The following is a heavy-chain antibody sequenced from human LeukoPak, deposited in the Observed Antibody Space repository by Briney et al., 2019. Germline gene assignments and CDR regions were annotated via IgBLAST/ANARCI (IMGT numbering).Heavy chain of an antibody. CDR1: GYTFTSYD. D-gene: IGHD6-13*01. CDR3: ASIAEGAAGSDYYYGMDV. Sequence: ASVKVSCKASGYTFTSYDINWVRQATGQGLEWMGWMNPNSGNTGYAQKFQGRVTMTRNTSISTAYMELSSLRSEDTAVYYCASIAEGAAGSDYYYGMDVWGRGTTVTVSS. V-gene: IGHV1-8*01. J-gene: IGHJ6*02. CDR2: MNPNSGNT.